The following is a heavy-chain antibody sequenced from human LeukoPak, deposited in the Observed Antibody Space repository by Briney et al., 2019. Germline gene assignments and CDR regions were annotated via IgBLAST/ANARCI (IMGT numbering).Heavy chain of an antibody. V-gene: IGHV4-59*01. Sequence: SETLPLTCTVSDGSISSFYWSWVRQPPGRGLEWIGYIYYSGSTNYNPSLKSRVTILVDTSKNQFSLRLSSVTAADTAVYYCARNYYDSTGYLPGLFDYWGQGTLVTVSS. CDR2: IYYSGST. CDR1: DGSISSFY. CDR3: ARNYYDSTGYLPGLFDY. J-gene: IGHJ4*02. D-gene: IGHD3-22*01.